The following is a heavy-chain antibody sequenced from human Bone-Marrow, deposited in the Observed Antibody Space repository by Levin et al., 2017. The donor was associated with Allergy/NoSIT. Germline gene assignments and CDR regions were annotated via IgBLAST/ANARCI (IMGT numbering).Heavy chain of an antibody. CDR2: IDYSGTT. CDR1: GASIRTDH. V-gene: IGHV4-59*01. CDR3: ARTVMTTWSYSFDS. J-gene: IGHJ4*02. Sequence: PSETLSLTCSVSGASIRTDHWSWIRQPPGKGLEWIGYIDYSGTTKYNPSLKSRVTMSLDASKSQFAGGLSSVTAADTAIYYCARTVMTTWSYSFDSWGQGTQVTFTS. D-gene: IGHD4-17*01.